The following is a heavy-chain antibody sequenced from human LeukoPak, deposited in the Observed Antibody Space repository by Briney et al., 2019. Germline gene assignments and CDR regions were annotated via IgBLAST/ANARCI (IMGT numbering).Heavy chain of an antibody. J-gene: IGHJ4*02. Sequence: PSETLSLTCTVSGGSISSYYWSWIRQSPGKGLEWIGEVAHKGPTVYSPTLNRKYNPSFKSRVTMSVDPSKNQFSLKLTSVTVADTATYYCVRQGTNSGYYLLDYWGQGHLVIVSS. D-gene: IGHD3-22*01. V-gene: IGHV4-59*08. CDR3: VRQGTNSGYYLLDY. CDR2: VAHKGPTVYSPTLNR. CDR1: GGSISSYY.